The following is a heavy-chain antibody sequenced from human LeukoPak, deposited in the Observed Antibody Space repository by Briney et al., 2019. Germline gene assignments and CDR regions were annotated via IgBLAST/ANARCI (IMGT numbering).Heavy chain of an antibody. CDR3: ATELRWELPPLDY. D-gene: IGHD1-26*01. Sequence: GGSLRLSCATSGFSFSNAWMRWVRQAPGKGLEWVGRVKSKSDGGTIDYAAPVKGRFTISRDDSKDTLHLQMNSLKTEDTAVYYCATELRWELPPLDYWGQGTLVAVSS. CDR2: VKSKSDGGTI. J-gene: IGHJ4*02. V-gene: IGHV3-15*01. CDR1: GFSFSNAW.